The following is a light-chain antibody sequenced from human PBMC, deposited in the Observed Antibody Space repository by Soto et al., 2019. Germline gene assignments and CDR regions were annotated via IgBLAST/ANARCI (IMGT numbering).Light chain of an antibody. CDR2: DAS. CDR1: QSIRRN. CDR3: QQGHNWPLT. J-gene: IGKJ4*01. Sequence: EIVMTQSPATLSVSPGEGATLSCRASQSIRRNLAWYQQKPGQAPRLLIYDASTRATGVPARFSGGGSGTEFTLTISSLQSEDFAVYYCQQGHNWPLTFGGGTKVEIK. V-gene: IGKV3-15*01.